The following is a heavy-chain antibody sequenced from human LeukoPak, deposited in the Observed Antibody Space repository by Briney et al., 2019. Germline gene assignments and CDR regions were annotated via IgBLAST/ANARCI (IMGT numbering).Heavy chain of an antibody. CDR1: GGSFSGYH. D-gene: IGHD6-19*01. CDR3: ARKGISAVAGAFDI. J-gene: IGHJ3*02. Sequence: PSETLSLTCAVYGGSFSGYHWTWIRQSPGKGLEWIGDINPSGSTYYNPSLKSRVTLSVDTSKNQFSLKLASVTAADTAVYYCARKGISAVAGAFDIWGQGTMVTVSS. V-gene: IGHV4-34*01. CDR2: INPSGST.